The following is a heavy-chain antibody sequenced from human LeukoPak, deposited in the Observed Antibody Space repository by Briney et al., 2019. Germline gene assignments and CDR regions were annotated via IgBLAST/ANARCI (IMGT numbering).Heavy chain of an antibody. CDR3: ASLYGDYAY. D-gene: IGHD4-17*01. J-gene: IGHJ4*02. CDR1: GFTFSSYA. V-gene: IGHV3-30-3*01. Sequence: PGGSLRLSCAASGFTFSSYAMHWVRQAPGKGLEWVAVISYDGSNKYYADSVKGRFTISRDNSKNTLYLQMNSLRAEDTAVYYCASLYGDYAYWGQGTLVTVSS. CDR2: ISYDGSNK.